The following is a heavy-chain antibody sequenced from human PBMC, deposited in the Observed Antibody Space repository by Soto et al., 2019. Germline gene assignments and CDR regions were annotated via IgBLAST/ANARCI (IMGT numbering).Heavy chain of an antibody. CDR1: GFTFSDYY. CDR3: ASRAIGSGWYRGAFDM. V-gene: IGHV3-11*06. Sequence: QVQLVESGGGLVKHGGSLRLSCAASGFTFSDYYMSWIRQAPGKGLEWVSYISSSSSYTNYADSVKGRFTISRDNAKNSLYLQMNSLRAEDTAVYYCASRAIGSGWYRGAFDMWGQGTIVTVSS. D-gene: IGHD6-19*01. J-gene: IGHJ3*02. CDR2: ISSSSSYT.